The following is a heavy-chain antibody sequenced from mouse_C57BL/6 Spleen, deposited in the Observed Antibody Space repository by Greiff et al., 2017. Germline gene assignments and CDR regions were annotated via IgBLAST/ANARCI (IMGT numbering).Heavy chain of an antibody. CDR2: ISSGSSTI. CDR3: ARDGYYAPYAMDY. V-gene: IGHV5-17*01. J-gene: IGHJ4*01. CDR1: GFTFSDYG. Sequence: EVMLVESGGGLVKPGGSLKLSCAASGFTFSDYGMHWVRQAPEKGLEWVAYISSGSSTIYYADTVKGRFTISRDNAKNTLFLQMTSLRSEDTAMYYCARDGYYAPYAMDYWGQGTSVTVSS. D-gene: IGHD2-3*01.